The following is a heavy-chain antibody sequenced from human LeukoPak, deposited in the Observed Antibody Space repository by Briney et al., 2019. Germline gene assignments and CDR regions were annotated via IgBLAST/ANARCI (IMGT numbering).Heavy chain of an antibody. CDR2: ISAYNGNT. Sequence: GASVRVSSKASGYTFTIYGISWVRQAPGQGRERMGWISAYNGNTNYTQKLQGRVAITTDTTTSTAYMDMRRLRDDRTAVYYCARVKADIVVVPAATRGYYYYYMDVWGKGTTVTVSS. CDR3: ARVKADIVVVPAATRGYYYYYMDV. J-gene: IGHJ6*03. V-gene: IGHV1-18*01. CDR1: GYTFTIYG. D-gene: IGHD2-2*01.